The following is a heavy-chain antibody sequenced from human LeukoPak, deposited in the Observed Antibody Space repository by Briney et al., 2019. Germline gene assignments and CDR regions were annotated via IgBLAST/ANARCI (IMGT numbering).Heavy chain of an antibody. CDR3: ARLGAKYSSGWYDY. J-gene: IGHJ4*02. CDR2: TKQDGSEK. V-gene: IGHV3-7*01. Sequence: PGGSLRLSCAASGFTFSSYWMSWVRQAPGKGLEWVANTKQDGSEKYYVDSVKGRFTISRDNAKNSLYLQMNSLRAEDTAVYYCARLGAKYSSGWYDYWGQGTLVTVSS. D-gene: IGHD6-19*01. CDR1: GFTFSSYW.